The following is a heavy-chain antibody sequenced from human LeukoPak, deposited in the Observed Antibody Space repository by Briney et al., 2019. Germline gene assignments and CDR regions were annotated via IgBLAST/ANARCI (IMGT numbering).Heavy chain of an antibody. CDR3: ARETLRYFDWLHYYFDY. V-gene: IGHV1-8*01. CDR1: GYTFTSYD. J-gene: IGHJ4*02. Sequence: ASVKVSCKASGYTFTSYDINWVRQATGQGLEWMGWMNPNSGNTGYAQKFQGRVTMTRNTSISTAYMELSSLRSEDTAVYYCARETLRYFDWLHYYFDYWGQGTLVTVSS. CDR2: MNPNSGNT. D-gene: IGHD3-9*01.